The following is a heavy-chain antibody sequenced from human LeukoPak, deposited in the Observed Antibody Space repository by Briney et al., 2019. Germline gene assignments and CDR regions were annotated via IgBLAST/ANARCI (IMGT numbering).Heavy chain of an antibody. D-gene: IGHD4-11*01. CDR1: GFTFSTHT. CDR3: ASGLYTVDV. J-gene: IGHJ6*03. CDR2: ISGSTSVI. V-gene: IGHV3-48*01. Sequence: PGGSLRLSCAAPGFTFSTHTMAGVRQAPGKGLEWVSYISGSTSVIYYADSVKGRFTISRDNAKNSLYLQMNSLRTEDTAIYYCASGLYTVDVCGNGTAVTVS.